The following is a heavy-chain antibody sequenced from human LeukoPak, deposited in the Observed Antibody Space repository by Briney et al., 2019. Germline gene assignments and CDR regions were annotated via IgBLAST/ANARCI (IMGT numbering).Heavy chain of an antibody. CDR2: INPSGGST. CDR3: ARHPPLSPTFDY. V-gene: IGHV1-46*01. D-gene: IGHD2/OR15-2a*01. J-gene: IGHJ4*02. CDR1: GYTFTSYY. Sequence: ASVKVSCKASGYTFTSYYMHRVRQTPGQGLEWMGIINPSGGSTSYAQKFQGRVTMTTDTSTSTAYMELRSLRSDDTAVYYCARHPPLSPTFDYWGQGTLVTVSS.